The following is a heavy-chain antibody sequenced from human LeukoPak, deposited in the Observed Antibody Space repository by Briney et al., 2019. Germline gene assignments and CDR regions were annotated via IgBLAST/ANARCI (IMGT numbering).Heavy chain of an antibody. CDR3: ARDWVYGGNWDYYFDY. CDR2: ISYDGSNK. D-gene: IGHD4-23*01. Sequence: PGGSLRLSCAASGFTFSSYGMHWVRQAPGKGLEWVAVISYDGSNKYYADSVKGRFTISRDNAKNTLYLQVNSLRAEDTAVYYCARDWVYGGNWDYYFDYWGQGTLVTVSS. V-gene: IGHV3-30*03. J-gene: IGHJ4*02. CDR1: GFTFSSYG.